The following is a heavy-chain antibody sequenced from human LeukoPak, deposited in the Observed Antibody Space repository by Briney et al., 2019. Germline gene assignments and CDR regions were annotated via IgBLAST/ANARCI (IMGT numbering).Heavy chain of an antibody. V-gene: IGHV3-21*01. CDR3: ARDTAEYYDFG. CDR1: GFTFSTSA. CDR2: INQGATHI. J-gene: IGHJ4*02. Sequence: PGGSLRLSCAASGFTFSTSAMNWVRQAPGKGLEWVSSINQGATHIYYADSVRGRFTISRDNAKNSLYLQMSSLRAEDTAVYYCARDTAEYYDFGWGQGTLVTVSS. D-gene: IGHD3-3*01.